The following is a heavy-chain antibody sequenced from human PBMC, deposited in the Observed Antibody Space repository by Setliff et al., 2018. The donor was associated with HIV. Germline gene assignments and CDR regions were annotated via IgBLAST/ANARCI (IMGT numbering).Heavy chain of an antibody. CDR2: IYYSGST. D-gene: IGHD3-10*01. CDR3: ARHRNLDRRGEAFDI. J-gene: IGHJ3*02. CDR1: GGSISSSSYY. V-gene: IGHV4-39*01. Sequence: SETLSLTCTVSGGSISSSSYYWGWIRQPPGKGLEWIGSIYYSGSTYYNPSLKSRVTISVDTSKNQFSLKLSSVTAADTAVYYCARHRNLDRRGEAFDIWG.